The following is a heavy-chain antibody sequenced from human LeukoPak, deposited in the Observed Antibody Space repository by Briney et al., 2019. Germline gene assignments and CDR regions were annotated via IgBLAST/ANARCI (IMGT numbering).Heavy chain of an antibody. CDR1: GYTFTSYG. CDR2: ISAYNGNT. V-gene: IGHV1-18*01. CDR3: ARDNSVGETAWWFDP. J-gene: IGHJ5*02. Sequence: GASVKVPCKASGYTFTSYGISWGRQAPGQGLEWMGWISAYNGNTNYAQKLQGRVTMTTDTSTSTAYMELRSLRSDDTAVYYCARDNSVGETAWWFDPWGQGTLVTVSS. D-gene: IGHD1-26*01.